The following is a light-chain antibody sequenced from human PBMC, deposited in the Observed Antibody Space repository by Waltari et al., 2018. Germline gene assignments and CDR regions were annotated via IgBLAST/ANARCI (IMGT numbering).Light chain of an antibody. Sequence: QSLLTQAPSASGTPGQRVTISCSGSNSNIGSNAVNWYQQLPGTAPRLRIYSNNTRTSGVPDRFSGYKSGTSAALAIGGLQSEDEADYYCGTWDDSLNGPLFGGGTKVTVL. CDR1: NSNIGSNA. CDR3: GTWDDSLNGPL. J-gene: IGLJ2*01. CDR2: SNN. V-gene: IGLV1-44*01.